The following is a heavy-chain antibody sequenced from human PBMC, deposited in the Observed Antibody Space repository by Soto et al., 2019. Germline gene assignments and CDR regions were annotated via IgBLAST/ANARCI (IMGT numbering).Heavy chain of an antibody. J-gene: IGHJ6*02. D-gene: IGHD2-21*02. Sequence: AASVKVSCKASGYTFTGYYMHWVRQAPGQGLEWMGWINPNSGGTNYTQKFQGWVTMTRDTSISTAYMELSRLGSDDTAVYYCARDLAYCGGDCYSSGGMDVWGQGTTVTVSS. V-gene: IGHV1-2*04. CDR2: INPNSGGT. CDR3: ARDLAYCGGDCYSSGGMDV. CDR1: GYTFTGYY.